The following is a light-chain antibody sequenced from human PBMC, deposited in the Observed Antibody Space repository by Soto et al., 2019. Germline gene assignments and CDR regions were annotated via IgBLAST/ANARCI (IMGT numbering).Light chain of an antibody. CDR1: RDVGSD. CDR2: AAS. V-gene: IGKV1-6*01. Sequence: QMTQSPSSLSASVGEKIIITCRASRDVGSDVSWYQQKPGQAPKLLIYAASNLYTGVPSRFSGSRSGTEFTLTISSLQPEDFESYYCLHDYGDSWTFGQGTKVDIK. J-gene: IGKJ1*01. CDR3: LHDYGDSWT.